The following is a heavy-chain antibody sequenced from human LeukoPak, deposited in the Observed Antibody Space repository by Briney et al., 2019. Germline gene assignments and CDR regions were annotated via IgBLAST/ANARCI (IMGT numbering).Heavy chain of an antibody. D-gene: IGHD3-22*01. V-gene: IGHV5-51*01. CDR3: ARLIPPGTYYDSSGYSYYFDY. CDR2: IYPGDSDT. J-gene: IGHJ4*02. CDR1: GYIFTSYW. Sequence: LGASLQISCKGSGYIFTSYWIGWGRQLPGKGLEWMGIIYPGDSDTKDSPSFQGQVTISADKSISTAYLQWSSLKASDTAMYYCARLIPPGTYYDSSGYSYYFDYWGQGTLVTVSS.